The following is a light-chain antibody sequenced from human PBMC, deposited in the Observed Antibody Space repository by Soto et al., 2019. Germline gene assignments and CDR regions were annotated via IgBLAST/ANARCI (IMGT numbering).Light chain of an antibody. CDR1: SSDIGGYNY. Sequence: QSVLTQPASVSGSPGQSITVSCTGTSSDIGGYNYVSWYQQHPGKTPKLLIYEVSHRPSGVSNRFSGSKSGNTASLTISGLQAEDEADYYCSSYTTSTTLVVFGTGTKV. CDR3: SSYTTSTTLVV. CDR2: EVS. J-gene: IGLJ1*01. V-gene: IGLV2-14*01.